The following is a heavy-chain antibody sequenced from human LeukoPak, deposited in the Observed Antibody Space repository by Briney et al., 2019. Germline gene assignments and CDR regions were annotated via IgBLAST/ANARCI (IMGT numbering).Heavy chain of an antibody. CDR1: GYSFTSYW. D-gene: IGHD2-2*01. J-gene: IGHJ3*02. V-gene: IGHV5-51*01. Sequence: GESLKISCKGSGYSFTSYWIGWVRQMPGKGLEWMGIIYPGDSDTRYSPSFQGQVTISADKSISTAHLQWSSLKASDSAMYYCVRRRYCSSTSCYAGAFDIWGQGTMVTVSS. CDR3: VRRRYCSSTSCYAGAFDI. CDR2: IYPGDSDT.